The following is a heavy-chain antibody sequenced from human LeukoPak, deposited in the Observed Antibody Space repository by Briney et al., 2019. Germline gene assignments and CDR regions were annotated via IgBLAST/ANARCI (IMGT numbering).Heavy chain of an antibody. CDR1: GFTFSSYA. J-gene: IGHJ4*02. V-gene: IGHV3-23*01. CDR2: ISGSGGST. Sequence: PGGSLRLSCAASGFTFSSYAMSWVRQAPGKGLEWVSAISGSGGSTYYADSVKGRFTISRDNSKNTLYLQMNSLRAEDTAVYYCAKVMRPLAVAPFGPLSAFDYWGQGTLVTVSS. CDR3: AKVMRPLAVAPFGPLSAFDY. D-gene: IGHD6-19*01.